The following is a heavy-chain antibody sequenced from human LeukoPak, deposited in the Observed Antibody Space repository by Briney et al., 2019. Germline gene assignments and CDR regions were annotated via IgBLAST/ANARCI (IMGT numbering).Heavy chain of an antibody. D-gene: IGHD1-26*01. Sequence: SETLSLTCAVSGYSLGKNYYWGLLRQLPGEGLEWIWRIYGTGSTSYNPSLMNRVTMSVDTSKNHFSLKLTSVTAADTAVYYCARYDSRGSASTRFDYWGQGILVTISS. CDR1: GYSLGKNYY. V-gene: IGHV4-38-2*01. CDR3: ARYDSRGSASTRFDY. CDR2: IYGTGST. J-gene: IGHJ4*02.